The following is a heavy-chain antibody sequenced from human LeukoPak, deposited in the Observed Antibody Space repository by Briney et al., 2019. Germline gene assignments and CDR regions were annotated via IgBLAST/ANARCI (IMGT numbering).Heavy chain of an antibody. CDR3: AKSLGTTLYDY. Sequence: GGSLRLSCAASGFTFTNYAMIWVRQAPGRGLEWVSAIRSGGDGTLYADSVKGRFTISRDNSKNTLYLQMNSLRAEDTAVYYCAKSLGTTLYDYWGQGTLVTVSS. J-gene: IGHJ4*02. CDR1: GFTFTNYA. D-gene: IGHD4-17*01. V-gene: IGHV3-23*01. CDR2: IRSGGDGT.